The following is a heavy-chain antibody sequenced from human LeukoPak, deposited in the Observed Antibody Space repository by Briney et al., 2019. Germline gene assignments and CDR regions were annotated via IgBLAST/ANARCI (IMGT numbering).Heavy chain of an antibody. CDR2: ISGGSDTI. J-gene: IGHJ3*01. D-gene: IGHD7-27*01. V-gene: IGHV3-48*02. CDR1: GFTFSSYE. CDR3: ATNPHSGNWG. Sequence: PGGSLRLSCAASGFTFSSYEMNWVRQAPGKGPECLSYISGGSDTIYYADSVKGRFTISRDNAKSSLYLQMNSLRDEDTAIYYCATNPHSGNWGWGRGTMVTVSS.